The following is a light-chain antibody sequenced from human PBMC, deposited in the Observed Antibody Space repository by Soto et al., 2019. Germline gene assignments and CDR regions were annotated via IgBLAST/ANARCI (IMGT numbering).Light chain of an antibody. CDR1: RSDVGGYNY. V-gene: IGLV2-14*01. CDR2: DVS. J-gene: IGLJ2*01. CDR3: FSYTSSRALV. Sequence: QSALTQPASVSGSPGQSITISCTGTRSDVGGYNYVSWYQQNPGKAPKLIIYDVSHRPSGVSNRFFGSKSGNTASLTISGLQAEDEADYYCFSYTSSRALVFGGGTKLTVL.